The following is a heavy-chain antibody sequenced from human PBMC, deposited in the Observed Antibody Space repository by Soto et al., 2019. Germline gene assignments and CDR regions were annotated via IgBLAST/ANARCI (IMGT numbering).Heavy chain of an antibody. CDR3: ARVGSSLVVAPSDYIDF. D-gene: IGHD3-22*01. Sequence: ASVKVSCKASGYTFIDYYMHWVRQAPGQGLEWMGAINPSGDSTGFAQKFQGRLTMTRDTSTSTLYMELTSLRSEDTAVYYCARVGSSLVVAPSDYIDFWGQGTLVTVSS. CDR2: INPSGDST. J-gene: IGHJ4*02. CDR1: GYTFIDYY. V-gene: IGHV1-46*01.